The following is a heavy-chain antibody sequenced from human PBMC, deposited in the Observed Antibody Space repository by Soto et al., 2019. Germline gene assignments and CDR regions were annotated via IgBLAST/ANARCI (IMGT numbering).Heavy chain of an antibody. CDR2: ISWDGGST. Sequence: EVQLVESGGVVVQPGGSLRLSCAASGFTFDDYTMHWVRQAPGKGLEWVSLISWDGGSTYYADSVKGRFTISRDNSKYSLYLKMNSLRTEDTALYYCAKDGGGYYDSSGYYHFDYWGQGTLVTVSS. CDR3: AKDGGGYYDSSGYYHFDY. J-gene: IGHJ4*02. D-gene: IGHD3-22*01. CDR1: GFTFDDYT. V-gene: IGHV3-43*01.